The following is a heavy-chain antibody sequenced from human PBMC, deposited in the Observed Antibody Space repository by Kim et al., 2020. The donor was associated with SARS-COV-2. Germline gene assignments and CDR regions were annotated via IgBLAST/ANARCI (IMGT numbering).Heavy chain of an antibody. D-gene: IGHD5-12*01. J-gene: IGHJ4*02. Sequence: GGSLRLSCAASGFTFSSYAMHWVRQAPGKGLEWVAVISYDGSNKYYADSVKGRFTISRDNSKNTLYLQMNSLRAEDTAVYYCAIDDSGYGGRCDYWGQGTLVTVSS. CDR1: GFTFSSYA. CDR2: ISYDGSNK. V-gene: IGHV3-30*04. CDR3: AIDDSGYGGRCDY.